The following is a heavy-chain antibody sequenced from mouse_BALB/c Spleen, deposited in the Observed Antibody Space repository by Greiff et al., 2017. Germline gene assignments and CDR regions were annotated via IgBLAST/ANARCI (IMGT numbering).Heavy chain of an antibody. CDR3: ARWFLNWDGGY. CDR2: IDPANGNT. V-gene: IGHV14-3*02. D-gene: IGHD4-1*01. Sequence: EVHLVESGAELVKPGASVKLSCTASGFNIKDTYMHWVKQRPEQGLEWIGRIDPANGNTKYDPKFQGKATITADTSSNTAYLQLSSLTSEDTAVYYFARWFLNWDGGYWGQGTTLTVSS. J-gene: IGHJ2*01. CDR1: GFNIKDTY.